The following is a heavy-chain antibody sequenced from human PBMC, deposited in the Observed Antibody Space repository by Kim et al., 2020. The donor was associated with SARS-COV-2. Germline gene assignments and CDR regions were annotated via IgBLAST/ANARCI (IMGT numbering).Heavy chain of an antibody. CDR1: GFTFSSYG. CDR2: ISYDGSNK. D-gene: IGHD3-16*01. Sequence: GGSLRLSCAASGFTFSSYGMHWVRQAPGKGLEWVAVISYDGSNKYYADSVKGRFTISRDNSKNTLYLQMNSLRAEDTAVYYCAKAVVHVGFDYWGQGTLVTVSS. CDR3: AKAVVHVGFDY. V-gene: IGHV3-30*18. J-gene: IGHJ4*02.